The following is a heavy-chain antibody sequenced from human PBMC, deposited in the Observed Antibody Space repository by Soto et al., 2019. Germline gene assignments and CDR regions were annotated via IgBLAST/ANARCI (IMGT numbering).Heavy chain of an antibody. CDR2: INHSGST. V-gene: IGHV4-34*01. D-gene: IGHD3-22*01. CDR1: GGSFSGYY. J-gene: IGHJ4*02. CDR3: ATGGTITMIVGRENYFDY. Sequence: PSETLSLTCAVYGGSFSGYYWSWIRQPPGKGLEWIGEINHSGSTNYNPSLKSRVTISVDTSKNQFSLKLSSVTAADTAVYYCATGGTITMIVGRENYFDYWGQGTLVTVS.